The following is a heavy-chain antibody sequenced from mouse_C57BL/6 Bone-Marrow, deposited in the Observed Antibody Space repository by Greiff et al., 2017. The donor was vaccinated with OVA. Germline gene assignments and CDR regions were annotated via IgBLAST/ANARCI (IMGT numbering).Heavy chain of an antibody. J-gene: IGHJ2*01. Sequence: VQLQQSGAELVRPGASVQLSCTASGFNIKDDYMHWVKQRPEQGLEWIGWIDPENGDTEYASKFQGKATITADTSSNTAYLQLSSLTSEDTAVYYCTTEGSSGYWGQGTTLTVSS. V-gene: IGHV14-4*01. CDR2: IDPENGDT. CDR1: GFNIKDDY. CDR3: TTEGSSGY. D-gene: IGHD3-1*01.